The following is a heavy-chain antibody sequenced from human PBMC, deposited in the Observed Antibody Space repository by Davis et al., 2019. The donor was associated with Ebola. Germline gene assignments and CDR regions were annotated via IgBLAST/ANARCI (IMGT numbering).Heavy chain of an antibody. V-gene: IGHV1-8*01. CDR2: MNPNSGNT. CDR3: ARAQFPTTSDH. CDR1: GYTFTSYD. J-gene: IGHJ4*02. Sequence: ASVKVSCKASGYTFTSYDINWVRQATGQGLEWMGWMNPNSGNTGYAQNVQGRVTMTTDTSTTTAYMEVGSLRSDDTAVYYCARAQFPTTSDHWGQGTLVTVSS. D-gene: IGHD1-1*01.